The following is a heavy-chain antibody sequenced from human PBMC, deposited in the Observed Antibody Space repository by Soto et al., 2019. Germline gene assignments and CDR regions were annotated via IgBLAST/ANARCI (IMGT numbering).Heavy chain of an antibody. V-gene: IGHV1-8*01. CDR2: MNPNSGNT. Sequence: ASVKVSCTASGYRFTSYDINWVRQATGQGLEWMGWMNPNSGNTGYAQKFQGRVTMTRNTSISTAYMELSSLRSEDTAVYYCARVVYDFWSGYSYYYYYMDVWGKGTTVTVSS. CDR3: ARVVYDFWSGYSYYYYYMDV. J-gene: IGHJ6*03. CDR1: GYRFTSYD. D-gene: IGHD3-3*01.